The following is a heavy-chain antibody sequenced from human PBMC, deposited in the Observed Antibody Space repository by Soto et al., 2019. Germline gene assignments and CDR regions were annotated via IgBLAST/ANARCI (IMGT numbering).Heavy chain of an antibody. J-gene: IGHJ5*02. CDR1: GGSISSSSYY. V-gene: IGHV4-39*01. D-gene: IGHD2-15*01. CDR3: ARNVSCTGGSCYSRGWFDP. Sequence: SETLSLTCTVSGGSISSSSYYWGWIRQPPGKGLEWIGSIYYSGSTYYNPSLKSRVTISVDTSKNQFSLKLSSVTAADTAVYYCARNVSCTGGSCYSRGWFDPWGHGTRVTVSS. CDR2: IYYSGST.